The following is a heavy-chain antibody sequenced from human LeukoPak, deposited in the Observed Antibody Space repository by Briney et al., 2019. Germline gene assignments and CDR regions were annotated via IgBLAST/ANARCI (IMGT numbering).Heavy chain of an antibody. V-gene: IGHV3-33*01. CDR3: ARDRVEVLWFGELSEGYYFDY. Sequence: GGSLRLSCTASGFTFSSYGMHWVRQAPGKGLEWVAVIWYDGSNKYYADSVKGRFTISRDNSKNTLYLQMNSLRAEDTAVYYCARDRVEVLWFGELSEGYYFDYWGQGTLVTVSS. CDR1: GFTFSSYG. D-gene: IGHD3-10*01. CDR2: IWYDGSNK. J-gene: IGHJ4*02.